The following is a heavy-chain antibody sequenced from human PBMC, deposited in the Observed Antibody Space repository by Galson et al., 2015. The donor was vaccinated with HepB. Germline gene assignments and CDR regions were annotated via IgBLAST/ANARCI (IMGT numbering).Heavy chain of an antibody. CDR1: GYTFTSYG. J-gene: IGHJ2*01. V-gene: IGHV1-18*04. D-gene: IGHD3-16*01. CDR3: ARDGGVWNPRIILLSDWYFDL. CDR2: ISAYNGNT. Sequence: SVKVSCKASGYTFTSYGISWVRQAPGQGLEWMGWISAYNGNTNYAQKLQGRVTMTTDTSTSTAYMELRSLRSDDTAVYYCARDGGVWNPRIILLSDWYFDLWGRGTLVTVSS.